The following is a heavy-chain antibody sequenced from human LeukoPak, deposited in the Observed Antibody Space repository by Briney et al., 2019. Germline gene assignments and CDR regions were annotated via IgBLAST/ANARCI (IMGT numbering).Heavy chain of an antibody. Sequence: ASVKVPCKASGYTFTSYAMHWVRQAPGQRLEWMGWINAGNGNTKYLQKFQGRVTITRDTSASTAYMELSSLRSEDTAVYYCARDRGRVRFDYWGQGTLVTVSS. CDR3: ARDRGRVRFDY. J-gene: IGHJ4*02. D-gene: IGHD2-8*02. V-gene: IGHV1-3*01. CDR2: INAGNGNT. CDR1: GYTFTSYA.